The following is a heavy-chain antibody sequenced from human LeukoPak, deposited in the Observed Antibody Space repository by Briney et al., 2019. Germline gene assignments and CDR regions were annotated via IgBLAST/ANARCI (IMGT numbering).Heavy chain of an antibody. CDR1: GFTFSSYA. Sequence: GGSLRLSCAASGFTFSSYAMSWVRQAPGKGLEWVSTISDSGGITYYADSVKGRFTISRDNSKNTLYLQMNSLRAEDTALYYCAKDGFRGDCIGGSCYPFDPWGQGTLVTVSS. CDR2: ISDSGGIT. V-gene: IGHV3-23*01. J-gene: IGHJ5*02. D-gene: IGHD2-15*01. CDR3: AKDGFRGDCIGGSCYPFDP.